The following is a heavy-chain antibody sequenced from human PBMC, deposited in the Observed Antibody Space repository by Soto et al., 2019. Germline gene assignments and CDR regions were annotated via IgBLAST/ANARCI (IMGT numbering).Heavy chain of an antibody. CDR2: ISGRGGST. CDR3: AKSRGDSWTTYYFDY. CDR1: GFTFSSNS. Sequence: EVQLLESGGGLVQPGGSRKLSCAASGFTFSSNSLSWVRQAPGKGLEWVSGISGRGGSTYYANSVKGRFTISRDNSENMLYLQIYSQRAEDTAVYFCAKSRGDSWTTYYFDYWGQGTLITVSS. J-gene: IGHJ4*02. V-gene: IGHV3-23*01. D-gene: IGHD4-4*01.